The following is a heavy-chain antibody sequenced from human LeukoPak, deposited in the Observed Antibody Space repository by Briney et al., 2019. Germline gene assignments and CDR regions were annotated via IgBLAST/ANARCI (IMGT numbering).Heavy chain of an antibody. CDR2: INPNSGGT. CDR3: ALCSGGSCSYGDY. D-gene: IGHD2-15*01. J-gene: IGHJ4*02. Sequence: ASVKVSCKASGYTFTSYGISWVRQAPGQGLEWMGWINPNSGGTNYAQKFQGRVTMTRDTSISTAYMELSRLRSDDTAVYYCALCSGGSCSYGDYWGQGTLVTVSS. CDR1: GYTFTSYG. V-gene: IGHV1-2*02.